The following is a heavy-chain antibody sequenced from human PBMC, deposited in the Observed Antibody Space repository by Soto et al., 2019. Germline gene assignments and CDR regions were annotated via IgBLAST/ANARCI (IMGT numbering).Heavy chain of an antibody. CDR3: ARGRDGYDILTGLYGMDV. V-gene: IGHV1-18*01. Sequence: QVQLVQSGAEVKKPGASVKVSCKASGYTFTSFGISWVRQAPGQGLEWMGWISAYNGNTNYAQKLQGRVTMTTDTSTSTAYMELRSLRSDDTAVYYCARGRDGYDILTGLYGMDVWGQGTTVTVSS. CDR1: GYTFTSFG. D-gene: IGHD3-9*01. J-gene: IGHJ6*02. CDR2: ISAYNGNT.